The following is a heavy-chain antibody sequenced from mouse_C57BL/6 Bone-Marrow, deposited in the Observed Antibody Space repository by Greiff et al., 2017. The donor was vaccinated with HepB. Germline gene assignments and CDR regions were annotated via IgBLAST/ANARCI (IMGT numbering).Heavy chain of an antibody. J-gene: IGHJ2*01. CDR2: ISSGGSYT. V-gene: IGHV5-6*01. D-gene: IGHD1-1*01. CDR1: GFTFSSYG. CDR3: ARRGLRLYFDY. Sequence: EVQRVESGGDLVKPGGSLKLSCAASGFTFSSYGMSWVRQTPDKRLEWVATISSGGSYTYYPDSVKGRFTISRDNAKNTLYLQMSSLKSEDTAMYYCARRGLRLYFDYWGQGTTLTVSS.